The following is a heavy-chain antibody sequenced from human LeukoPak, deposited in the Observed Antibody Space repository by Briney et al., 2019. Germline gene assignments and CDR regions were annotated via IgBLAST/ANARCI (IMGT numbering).Heavy chain of an antibody. V-gene: IGHV3-30*02. CDR2: IRYDGSRK. J-gene: IGHJ4*02. CDR1: GFIFSSYG. CDR3: ARDLAWGAFDY. Sequence: GGSLRLSCAASGFIFSSYGMHWVRQAPDKGLEWVAFIRYDGSRKYYADSVKGRFTISRDNSKNTLSLQMNSLRVEDTAVYHCARDLAWGAFDYWGQGTLVTVSS. D-gene: IGHD7-27*01.